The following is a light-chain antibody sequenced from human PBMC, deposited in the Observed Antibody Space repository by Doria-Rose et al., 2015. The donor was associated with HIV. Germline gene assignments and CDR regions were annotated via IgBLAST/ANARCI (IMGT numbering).Light chain of an antibody. Sequence: TQSPSTLSASVGDRVTITCRASQNINNFLNWCQQRPAKAPRLLIYLASNLQSGGSARFSGRGSGTDFTLTISGLQPEDFATYYCQESYDILAWTFGPGTKVDMK. CDR3: QESYDILAWT. J-gene: IGKJ1*01. CDR2: LAS. V-gene: IGKV1-39*01. CDR1: QNINNF.